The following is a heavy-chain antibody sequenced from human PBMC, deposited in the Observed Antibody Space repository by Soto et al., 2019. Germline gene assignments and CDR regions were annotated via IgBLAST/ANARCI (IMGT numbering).Heavy chain of an antibody. Sequence: AGGSLRLSCAASGFTFSSYDMSWVRQAPGKGLEWVSVISGSGGNTYYADSVKGRFTISRDNSKNTLYLQMNSLRAEDTAVYYCAKRGYCSSISCSYYFDYWGQGTLVTVSS. CDR2: ISGSGGNT. CDR3: AKRGYCSSISCSYYFDY. V-gene: IGHV3-23*01. J-gene: IGHJ4*02. CDR1: GFTFSSYD. D-gene: IGHD2-2*01.